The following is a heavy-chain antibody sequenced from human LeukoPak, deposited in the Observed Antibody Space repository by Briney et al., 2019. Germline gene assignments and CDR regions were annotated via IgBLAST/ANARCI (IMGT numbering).Heavy chain of an antibody. Sequence: QPGRSLRLSCAASGFTFSSYAMHWVRQAPGKGLEWVAVISYDGSNKYYADSVKGRFTISRDNSKNTLYLQMNSLRTEDTAVYYCARASGGYSYWGQGTLVTVSS. J-gene: IGHJ4*02. CDR1: GFTFSSYA. D-gene: IGHD5-12*01. CDR2: ISYDGSNK. CDR3: ARASGGYSY. V-gene: IGHV3-30-3*01.